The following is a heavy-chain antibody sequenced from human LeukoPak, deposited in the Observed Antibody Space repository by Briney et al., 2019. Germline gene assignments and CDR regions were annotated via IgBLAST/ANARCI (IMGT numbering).Heavy chain of an antibody. Sequence: GASVKVSCKASGYTFTSYGISWVRQAPGQGLEWVGWISAYDGHTNYAQKLQGRVTMTTDTSTSTAYMELRSLRSDDTAVYYCARAPCTSSSCSNWFDPWGQGTLVTVSS. D-gene: IGHD2-2*01. V-gene: IGHV1-18*01. CDR2: ISAYDGHT. J-gene: IGHJ5*02. CDR3: ARAPCTSSSCSNWFDP. CDR1: GYTFTSYG.